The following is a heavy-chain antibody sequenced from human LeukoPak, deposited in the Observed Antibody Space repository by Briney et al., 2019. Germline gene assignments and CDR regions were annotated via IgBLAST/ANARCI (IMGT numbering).Heavy chain of an antibody. Sequence: ASVKVSCKASGYTFTTYGITWVRQAPGQGLEWMGWISGYSGNTNYEQKLQGRVTMTTDTSTSTAYMELRSLTSDDTAVCYCSRTNWVAATGTGSDYWGQGTLVIVSS. V-gene: IGHV1-18*01. CDR3: SRTNWVAATGTGSDY. J-gene: IGHJ4*02. CDR2: ISGYSGNT. CDR1: GYTFTTYG. D-gene: IGHD1-26*01.